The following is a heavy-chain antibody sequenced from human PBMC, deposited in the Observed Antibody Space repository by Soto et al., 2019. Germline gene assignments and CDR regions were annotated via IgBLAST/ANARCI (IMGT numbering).Heavy chain of an antibody. V-gene: IGHV4-59*01. CDR2: IYYSGST. Sequence: QVQLQESGPGLVKPSETLSLTCTVSGGSISSYYWSWIRQPPGKGLEWIGYIYYSGSTNYNPSLKSRVTISVDTSKNQFSLKLSSVTAADTAVYYCARDLPVGGSYAPSAFDIWGQGTMVTVSS. CDR3: ARDLPVGGSYAPSAFDI. J-gene: IGHJ3*02. D-gene: IGHD1-26*01. CDR1: GGSISSYY.